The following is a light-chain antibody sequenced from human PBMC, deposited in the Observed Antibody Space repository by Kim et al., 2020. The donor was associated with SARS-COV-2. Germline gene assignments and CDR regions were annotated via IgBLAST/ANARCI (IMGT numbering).Light chain of an antibody. CDR1: QSVSSN. V-gene: IGKV3-15*01. CDR2: GAS. Sequence: EIVMTQSPATLSVSPGERATLSCRASQSVSSNLAWYQQKPGQAPRLLIYGASTRATGIPARFSGNGSGTEFTLTISSLQSEDFAVYYCQQDNNWPVYTFGQGTKL. J-gene: IGKJ2*01. CDR3: QQDNNWPVYT.